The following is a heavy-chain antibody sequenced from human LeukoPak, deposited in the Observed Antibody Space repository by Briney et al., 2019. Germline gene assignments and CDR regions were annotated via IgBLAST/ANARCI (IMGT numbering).Heavy chain of an antibody. D-gene: IGHD3-3*01. CDR2: IYYSGST. J-gene: IGHJ5*02. CDR3: ARADDFWSGYGFDP. Sequence: SETLSLTCTVSGGSISSSSYDWGWIRQPPGKGLEWIGSIYYSGSTYYNPSLKSRVTISVDTSKNQFSLKLSSVTAADTAVYYCARADDFWSGYGFDPWGQGTLVTVSS. V-gene: IGHV4-39*07. CDR1: GGSISSSSYD.